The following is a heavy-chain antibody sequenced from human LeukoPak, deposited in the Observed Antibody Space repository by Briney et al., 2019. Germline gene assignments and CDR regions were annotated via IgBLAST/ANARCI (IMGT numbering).Heavy chain of an antibody. V-gene: IGHV3-33*01. D-gene: IGHD6-6*01. CDR2: IWYDGSNQ. CDR1: GFTYRNHG. CDR3: ARDIAARRIDY. Sequence: TGGALRLSCAASGFTYRNHGMHWVRQAPGKGLEWVAVIWYDGSNQYYADSVKGRFTISRDNSKNTLYLQVSSIRAEDTAVYYCARDIAARRIDYWGQGTLVTVSS. J-gene: IGHJ4*02.